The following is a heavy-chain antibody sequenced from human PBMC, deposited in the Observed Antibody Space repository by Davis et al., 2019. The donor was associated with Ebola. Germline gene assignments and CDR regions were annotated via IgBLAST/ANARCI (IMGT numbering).Heavy chain of an antibody. CDR2: IYYSGST. CDR1: GGSISSYY. D-gene: IGHD2-15*01. V-gene: IGHV4-59*12. CDR3: ARGGYCSGGSCHTYHY. Sequence: MPSETLSLTCTVSGGSISSYYWSWILQPPGKGLEWIGYIYYSGSTNYNPSLKSRVTISVDTSKNQFSLKLSSVTAADTAVYYCARGGYCSGGSCHTYHYWGQGTLVTVSS. J-gene: IGHJ4*02.